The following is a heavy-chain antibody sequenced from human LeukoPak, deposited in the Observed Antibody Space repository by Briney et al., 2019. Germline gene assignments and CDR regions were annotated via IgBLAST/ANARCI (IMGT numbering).Heavy chain of an antibody. CDR3: AREKGIAVAIDY. CDR2: INSDGSST. CDR1: GFTFSSYW. D-gene: IGHD6-19*01. V-gene: IGHV3-74*01. J-gene: IGHJ4*02. Sequence: GGSLRLSCAASGFTFSSYWMHWVRQAPGKGLVWVSRINSDGSSTSYADSVKGRFTISRDNAKNTLYLQMNSLGAEDTAVYYCAREKGIAVAIDYWGQGTLVTVSS.